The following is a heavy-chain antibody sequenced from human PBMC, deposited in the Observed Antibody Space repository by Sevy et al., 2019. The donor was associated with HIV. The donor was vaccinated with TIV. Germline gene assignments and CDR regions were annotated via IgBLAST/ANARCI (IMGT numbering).Heavy chain of an antibody. D-gene: IGHD1-26*01. CDR1: GGSITSLY. CDR3: AGENAWGRGYS. CDR2: IYYNGHI. Sequence: SETLFLTCTVSGGSITSLYWNWIRQPPGKGLEWIANIYYNGHITYNPSLKSRVTLSLDTSKNQFSLRLSSVTAADRAMYYCAGENAWGRGYSWGQGTLVTVSS. J-gene: IGHJ4*02. V-gene: IGHV4-59*08.